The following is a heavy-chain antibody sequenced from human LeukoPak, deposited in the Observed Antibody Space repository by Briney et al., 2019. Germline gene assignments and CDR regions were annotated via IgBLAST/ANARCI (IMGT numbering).Heavy chain of an antibody. Sequence: GGSLRLSCTASGFTFSGYILSWLRQAPGKGLEWVAYIGPTDSSIYYEDSVRGRFTITRDNTKNSIQTQITPLGAEDTAVYFWAKVGTGVDHWGQGTRVTVSS. CDR2: IGPTDSSI. V-gene: IGHV3-11*01. CDR1: GFTFSGYI. CDR3: AKVGTGVDH. J-gene: IGHJ4*02. D-gene: IGHD1-1*01.